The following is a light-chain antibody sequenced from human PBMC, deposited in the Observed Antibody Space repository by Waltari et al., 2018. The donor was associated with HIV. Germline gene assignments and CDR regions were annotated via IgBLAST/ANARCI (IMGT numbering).Light chain of an antibody. CDR3: QVWDTTTDQYV. J-gene: IGLJ1*01. V-gene: IGLV3-21*04. CDR2: YDT. Sequence: YALTQPPSVSVAPGRTARIACEGNNIGDKSVHWYQQKPGQAPILVIYYDTDRPSGIPERFSGSNSGNTASLIISRVEAGDEADYYYQVWDTTTDQYVFGTGTKVTV. CDR1: NIGDKS.